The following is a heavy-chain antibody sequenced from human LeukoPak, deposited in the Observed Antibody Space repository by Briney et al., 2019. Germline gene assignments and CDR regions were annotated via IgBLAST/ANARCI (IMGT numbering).Heavy chain of an antibody. D-gene: IGHD6-13*01. V-gene: IGHV4-4*07. CDR1: GGSISSYY. CDR3: ARGVSSSLARYYYYIDV. CDR2: IYTSGST. Sequence: SETLSLTCTVSGGSISSYYWSWIRQPAGKGLEWIGRIYTSGSTNYNPSLKSRVTMSVDTSKNQFSLKLSSVTAADTAVYYCARGVSSSLARYYYYIDVWGKGTTVTVSS. J-gene: IGHJ6*03.